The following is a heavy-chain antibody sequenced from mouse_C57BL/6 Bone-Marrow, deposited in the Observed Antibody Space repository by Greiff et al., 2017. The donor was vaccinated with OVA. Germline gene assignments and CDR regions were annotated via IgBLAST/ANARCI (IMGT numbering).Heavy chain of an antibody. CDR3: TRRVGREGFAY. Sequence: VQVVESGAELVRPGASVTLSCKASGYTFTDYEMHWVKQTPVHGLEWIGAIDPETGGTAYNQKFKGKAILTADKSSSTAYMELRSLTSEDSAVYYCTRRVGREGFAYWGQGTLVTVSA. J-gene: IGHJ3*01. CDR1: GYTFTDYE. V-gene: IGHV1-15*01. CDR2: IDPETGGT. D-gene: IGHD4-1*01.